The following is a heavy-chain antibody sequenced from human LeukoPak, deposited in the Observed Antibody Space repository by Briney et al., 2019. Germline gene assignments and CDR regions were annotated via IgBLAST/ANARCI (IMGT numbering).Heavy chain of an antibody. Sequence: GSLRLSCAASGFTFSSYEMNWVRPAPGKGLEWVSYISSSGSTIYYADSVKGRFTISRDNAKNSLYLQMNSLRAEDTAVYYCARDRDYYYMDVWGKGTTVTISS. CDR1: GFTFSSYE. CDR3: ARDRDYYYMDV. J-gene: IGHJ6*03. V-gene: IGHV3-48*03. CDR2: ISSSGSTI.